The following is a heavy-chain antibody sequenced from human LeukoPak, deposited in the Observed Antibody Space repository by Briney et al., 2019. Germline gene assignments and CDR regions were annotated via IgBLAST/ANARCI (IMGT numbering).Heavy chain of an antibody. D-gene: IGHD3-16*02. CDR3: AKDLLTSGYPPYYFDY. V-gene: IGHV3-23*01. CDR1: GFTLSSYA. CDR2: ISGSGGST. J-gene: IGHJ4*02. Sequence: GGSLRLSCAASGFTLSSYAMSWVRQAPGKGLEWVSAISGSGGSTYYADSVKGRFTISRDNSKNTLYLQMNSLRAEDTAVYYCAKDLLTSGYPPYYFDYWGQGTLVTVSS.